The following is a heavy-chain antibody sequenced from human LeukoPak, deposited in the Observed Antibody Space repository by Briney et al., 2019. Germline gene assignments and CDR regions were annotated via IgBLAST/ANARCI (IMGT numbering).Heavy chain of an antibody. CDR1: GFTFSSYW. Sequence: GGSLRPSCAASGFTFSSYWMHWVRQAPGKGLVWVSRINSDGSSTSCADSVKGRFTISRDNAKNTLYLQMNSLRAEDTAVYYCARMAHCSGGSCYSSSAFDIWGQGTMVTVSS. V-gene: IGHV3-74*01. CDR2: INSDGSST. J-gene: IGHJ3*02. D-gene: IGHD2-15*01. CDR3: ARMAHCSGGSCYSSSAFDI.